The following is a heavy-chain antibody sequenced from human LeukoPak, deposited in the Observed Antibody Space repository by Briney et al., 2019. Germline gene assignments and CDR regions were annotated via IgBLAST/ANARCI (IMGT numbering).Heavy chain of an antibody. D-gene: IGHD2-2*01. J-gene: IGHJ6*03. V-gene: IGHV1-2*02. Sequence: ASVKVSCKASGYTFTGYYMHWVRQAPGQGLEWMAWVTPNSGGTNYAQKFQGRVTVTRDTSITTDYMELSSLRSDDTAVYYCARVVHCSSNMGVCHYMDVWGKGTTVTVSS. CDR2: VTPNSGGT. CDR1: GYTFTGYY. CDR3: ARVVHCSSNMGVCHYMDV.